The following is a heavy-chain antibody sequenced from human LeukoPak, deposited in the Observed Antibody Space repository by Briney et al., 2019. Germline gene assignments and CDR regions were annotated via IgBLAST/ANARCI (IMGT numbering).Heavy chain of an antibody. D-gene: IGHD6-13*01. V-gene: IGHV3-23*01. CDR2: ISGSGGST. J-gene: IGHJ1*01. CDR3: AKRSYSSSWYSYFQH. Sequence: GGSLRLSCAASGFTFSSYAMSWVRQAPGKGLEWVSAISGSGGSTYYADSVKGRFTISRDNSKNTLYLQVNSLRAEDTAVYYCAKRSYSSSWYSYFQHWGQGTLVTVSS. CDR1: GFTFSSYA.